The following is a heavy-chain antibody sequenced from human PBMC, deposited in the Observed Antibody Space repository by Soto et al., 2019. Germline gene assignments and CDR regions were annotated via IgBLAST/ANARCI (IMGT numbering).Heavy chain of an antibody. V-gene: IGHV3-23*01. Sequence: SGGSLRLSCAASGFTFSSYAMSWVRQAPGKGLEWVSEINGSGTSTYYADSAKGRFTISRDTSKNTLYLQMNSLRVEDTAVYYCAKEEGRHSSSSPVDYWGQGTLVTVSS. J-gene: IGHJ4*02. D-gene: IGHD6-6*01. CDR3: AKEEGRHSSSSPVDY. CDR1: GFTFSSYA. CDR2: INGSGTST.